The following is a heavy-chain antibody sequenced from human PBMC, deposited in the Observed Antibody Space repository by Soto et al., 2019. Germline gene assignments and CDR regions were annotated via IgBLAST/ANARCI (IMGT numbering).Heavy chain of an antibody. J-gene: IGHJ4*02. CDR3: ARQIYDSDTGPNFKYYFDS. V-gene: IGHV5-10-1*01. CDR2: IDPSDSQT. Sequence: GESLTISCQGSGYSFAGYGITWVLQKPGKGLEWMGRIDPSDSQTYYSPSFRGHVTISATKSITTVFLQWSSLRASDTAMYYCARQIYDSDTGPNFKYYFDSWGQGTTVTVSS. CDR1: GYSFAGYG. D-gene: IGHD3-22*01.